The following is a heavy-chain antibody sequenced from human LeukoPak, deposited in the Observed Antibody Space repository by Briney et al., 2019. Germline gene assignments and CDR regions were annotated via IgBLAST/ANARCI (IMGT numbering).Heavy chain of an antibody. V-gene: IGHV3-53*01. CDR3: ARGPDYGGNSGAFDI. CDR1: GFTVSSNY. CDR2: IYSGGST. Sequence: GGSLRLSCAASGFTVSSNYMSWVRQAPGKGLEWVSVIYSGGSTYYADSVKGRFTISRDNSKNTLYLQMNSLRAEDTAGYYCARGPDYGGNSGAFDIWGQGTMVTVSS. J-gene: IGHJ3*02. D-gene: IGHD4-23*01.